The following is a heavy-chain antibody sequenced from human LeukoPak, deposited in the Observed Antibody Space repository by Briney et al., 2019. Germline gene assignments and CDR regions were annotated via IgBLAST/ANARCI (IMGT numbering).Heavy chain of an antibody. CDR1: GGSISSYY. CDR3: ASQGRITIFGVVAGAFDI. D-gene: IGHD3-3*01. CDR2: IYYSGST. J-gene: IGHJ3*02. V-gene: IGHV4-59*01. Sequence: SETLSLTCTVSGGSISSYYWSWIRQPPGKGLEWIGYIYYSGSTNYNPSLKSRVTISVDTSKNQFSLKLSSVTAADTAVYYCASQGRITIFGVVAGAFDIWGQGTMVTVSS.